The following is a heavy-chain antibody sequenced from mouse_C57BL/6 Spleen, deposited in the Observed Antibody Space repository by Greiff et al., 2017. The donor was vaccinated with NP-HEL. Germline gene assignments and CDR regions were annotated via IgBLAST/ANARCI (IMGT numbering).Heavy chain of an antibody. D-gene: IGHD3-2*02. J-gene: IGHJ3*01. Sequence: QVQLKQSGAELVKPGASVKLSCKASGYTFTSYWMHWVKQRPGQGLEWIGMIHPNSGSTNYNEKFKSKATLTVDKSSSTAYMQLSSLTSEDSAVYYCARSQTAQATAWFAYWGQGTLVTVSA. V-gene: IGHV1-64*01. CDR3: ARSQTAQATAWFAY. CDR1: GYTFTSYW. CDR2: IHPNSGST.